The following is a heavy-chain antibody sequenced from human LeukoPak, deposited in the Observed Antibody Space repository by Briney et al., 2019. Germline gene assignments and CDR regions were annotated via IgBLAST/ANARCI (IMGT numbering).Heavy chain of an antibody. CDR3: ARSPALWDCSAGSCYFDYYHMDV. CDR1: GYTFSNYW. V-gene: IGHV5-51*01. J-gene: IGHJ6*03. D-gene: IGHD2-15*01. Sequence: GESLKISCRASGYTFSNYWIAWVRQMPGKGLEWMGIIYPGDSETKYSPSFRGQVTISADRSTNTADLQWRSLKASDTAMYFCARSPALWDCSAGSCYFDYYHMDVWGRGTTVTVS. CDR2: IYPGDSET.